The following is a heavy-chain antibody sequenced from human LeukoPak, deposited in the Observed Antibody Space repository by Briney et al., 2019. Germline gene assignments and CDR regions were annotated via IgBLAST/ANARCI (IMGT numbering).Heavy chain of an antibody. CDR3: ARFLGSSWAFDY. CDR1: GFTFSSYS. J-gene: IGHJ4*02. V-gene: IGHV3-21*01. D-gene: IGHD6-13*01. CDR2: ISSSSSYI. Sequence: GGSLRLSYAASGFTFSSYSMDWVRQAPGKGLEWVSSISSSSSYIYYADSMKGRFTISRDNAKNSLYLQMNSLRAEDTAVYYCARFLGSSWAFDYWGKGALVTVSS.